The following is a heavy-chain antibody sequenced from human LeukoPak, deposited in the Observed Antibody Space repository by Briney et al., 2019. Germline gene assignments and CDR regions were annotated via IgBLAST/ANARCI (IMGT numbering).Heavy chain of an antibody. CDR3: ARDPGGGGSFDP. CDR2: ISAYNGNT. Sequence: ASVKVSCKASGYTFTSYAMHWVRQAPGQRLEWMGWISAYNGNTNYAQKLQGRVTMTTDTSTSTAYMELRSLRSDDTAMYYCARDPGGGGSFDPWGQGILVTVSS. D-gene: IGHD2-15*01. J-gene: IGHJ5*02. V-gene: IGHV1-18*01. CDR1: GYTFTSYA.